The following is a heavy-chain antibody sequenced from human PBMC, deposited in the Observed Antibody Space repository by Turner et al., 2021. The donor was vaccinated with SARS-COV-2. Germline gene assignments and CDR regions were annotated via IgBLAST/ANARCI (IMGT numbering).Heavy chain of an antibody. CDR1: GFTFRGYS. D-gene: IGHD3-22*01. V-gene: IGHV3-21*01. Sequence: ELQLVESGGGLVKPGGSLRLSCAASGFTFRGYSMNWVRQAPGKGLGWVSSIRSSSSYRYYADSVKGRFTISRDNAKNSLYLQMNSLRAEDTAVYYCARARWNYYDSSGYYPDAFDIWGQGTMVTVSS. CDR3: ARARWNYYDSSGYYPDAFDI. J-gene: IGHJ3*02. CDR2: IRSSSSYR.